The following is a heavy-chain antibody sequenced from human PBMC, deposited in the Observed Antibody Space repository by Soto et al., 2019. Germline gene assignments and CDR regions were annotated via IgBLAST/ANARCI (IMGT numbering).Heavy chain of an antibody. CDR2: ISASGTNA. D-gene: IGHD1-26*01. Sequence: PGGSLRLSCVASGFTFNTYAMTWVRQAPGKGLEWLSAISASGTNAYYADSVKGRFTTSRDNSRNALSLQMNSLRAEDTAVYYFVLLMRRPPRSIVFRGPGTLGTGSS. V-gene: IGHV3-23*01. J-gene: IGHJ4*02. CDR1: GFTFNTYA. CDR3: VLLMRRPPRSIVF.